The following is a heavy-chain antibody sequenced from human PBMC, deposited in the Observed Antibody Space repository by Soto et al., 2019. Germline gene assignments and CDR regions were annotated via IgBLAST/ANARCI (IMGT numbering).Heavy chain of an antibody. CDR1: GYTFTSYA. CDR2: INAGNGNT. J-gene: IGHJ6*02. D-gene: IGHD2-8*01. Sequence: QVQLVQSGAEVKKPGASVKVSCKASGYTFTSYAMHWVRQAPGQRLEWMGWINAGNGNTKYSQKFQGRVTITRDTSASTAYMELSSLRSEDTAVYYCARNGRGQYYYYGMDVWGQGTTVTVSS. V-gene: IGHV1-3*01. CDR3: ARNGRGQYYYYGMDV.